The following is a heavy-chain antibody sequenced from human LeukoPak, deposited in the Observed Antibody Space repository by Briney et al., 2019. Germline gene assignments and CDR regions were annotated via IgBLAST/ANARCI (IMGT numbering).Heavy chain of an antibody. CDR1: GYTFTSYD. CDR2: MNPNSGNT. Sequence: GASVKVSCXTSGYTFTSYDINWVRQATGQGLEWMGWMNPNSGNTGYAQKFQGRVTMTRNTSISTAYMELSSLRSEDTAVYYCARARARIAAAGTNWFDPWGQRTLVTVSS. V-gene: IGHV1-8*01. D-gene: IGHD6-13*01. J-gene: IGHJ5*02. CDR3: ARARARIAAAGTNWFDP.